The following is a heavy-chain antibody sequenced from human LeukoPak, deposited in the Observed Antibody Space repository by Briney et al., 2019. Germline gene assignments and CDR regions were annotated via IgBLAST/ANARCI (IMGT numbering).Heavy chain of an antibody. CDR3: AKRFSSSWYYFDY. Sequence: PGRSLRLSCAASGLTFSSYGMHWVRQAPGKGLEWVSVISGTGGSTNYADSVKGRFTISRDNSKNTLYLQMNSLRAEDTAVYYCAKRFSSSWYYFDYWGQGTLVTVSS. D-gene: IGHD6-13*01. J-gene: IGHJ4*02. CDR2: ISGTGGST. V-gene: IGHV3-23*01. CDR1: GLTFSSYG.